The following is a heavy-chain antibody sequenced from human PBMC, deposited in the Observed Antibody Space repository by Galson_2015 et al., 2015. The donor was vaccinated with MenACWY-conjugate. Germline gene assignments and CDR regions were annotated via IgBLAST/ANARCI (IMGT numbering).Heavy chain of an antibody. CDR2: IKSKTYGGTT. V-gene: IGHV3-15*01. Sequence: SLRLSCAASGFTFANAWMTWVRQAPGKGLEWVGHIKSKTYGGTTDYAAPVKGRFTISRDDSKNTLYLQLNGLKTEDTAVYYCARHPPGGRGMDVWGQGTTVTVSS. D-gene: IGHD1-26*01. CDR3: ARHPPGGRGMDV. CDR1: GFTFANAW. J-gene: IGHJ6*02.